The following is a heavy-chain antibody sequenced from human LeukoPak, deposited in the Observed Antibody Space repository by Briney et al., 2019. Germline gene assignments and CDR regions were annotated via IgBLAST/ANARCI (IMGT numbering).Heavy chain of an antibody. CDR1: GFTFSTYA. CDR2: ISGSDDGT. CDR3: AKKTLYYDSKD. V-gene: IGHV3-23*01. Sequence: GGSLRLSCAASGFTFSTYAMSWVRQIPGKGLEWVSAISGSDDGTYYADSVKGRFTISRDNSKNTLYLQMNSLRAEDTAVYYCAKKTLYYDSKDWGQGTLVTVSS. J-gene: IGHJ4*02. D-gene: IGHD3-22*01.